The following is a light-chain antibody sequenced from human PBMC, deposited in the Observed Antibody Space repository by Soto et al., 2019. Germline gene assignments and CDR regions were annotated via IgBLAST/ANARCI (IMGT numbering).Light chain of an antibody. V-gene: IGKV3-11*01. Sequence: EILLTQSPATLSLSPGERATLSCRASQSVSSYLAWYQQKPGQAPRLLIYDASKRATGIPARFSGSGFGTDYTLTISSLEPEDFAVYYCQQRSNCRFGQGTRLEIK. CDR2: DAS. J-gene: IGKJ5*01. CDR1: QSVSSY. CDR3: QQRSNCR.